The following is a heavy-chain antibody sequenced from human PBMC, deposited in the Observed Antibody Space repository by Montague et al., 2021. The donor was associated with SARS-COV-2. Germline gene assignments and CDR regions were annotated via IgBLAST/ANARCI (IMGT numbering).Heavy chain of an antibody. CDR2: IDYSGST. J-gene: IGHJ5*02. V-gene: IGHV4-39*01. CDR1: GDSIDSRYYY. CDR3: AIHRDRGPAALDWFDP. D-gene: IGHD2-2*01. Sequence: SETLSLTCSVSGDSIDSRYYYCGWVRQPPGKGLEWIGSIDYSGSTSYNPSLKSRVTLSVDTSKNHFSLKLNSVAAADTAVYFCAIHRDRGPAALDWFDPWGQGTLVTVSS.